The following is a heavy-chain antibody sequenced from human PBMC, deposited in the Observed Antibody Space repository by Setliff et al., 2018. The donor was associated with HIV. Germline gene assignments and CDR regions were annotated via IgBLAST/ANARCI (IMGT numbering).Heavy chain of an antibody. CDR3: ARDRGYPDSFNI. CDR2: TNGEGATI. V-gene: IGHV3-74*01. D-gene: IGHD2-15*01. Sequence: SLRLSCVASGFTFGPFWMHWVRQTPGKGLEWVAHTNGEGATIRYADSVKGRLTISRDNAKNTLYLQMNSLTAEDTAVYYCARDRGYPDSFNIWGQGTTVTVSS. CDR1: GFTFGPFW. J-gene: IGHJ3*02.